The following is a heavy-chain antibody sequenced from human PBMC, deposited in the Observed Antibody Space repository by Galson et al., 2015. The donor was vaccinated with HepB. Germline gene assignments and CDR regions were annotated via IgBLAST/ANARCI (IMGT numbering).Heavy chain of an antibody. V-gene: IGHV3-30*03. D-gene: IGHD6-19*01. J-gene: IGHJ4*02. CDR1: GFDFNSYG. Sequence: SLRLSCAASGFDFNSYGMHWAREAPGKGLEWVAIISHDERNTYYAYSVKGRFTISRDNSRNTLYLQMNGLRSDDTAVYYCARERGAGWYEGNDYWGQGTRVVVSS. CDR2: ISHDERNT. CDR3: ARERGAGWYEGNDY.